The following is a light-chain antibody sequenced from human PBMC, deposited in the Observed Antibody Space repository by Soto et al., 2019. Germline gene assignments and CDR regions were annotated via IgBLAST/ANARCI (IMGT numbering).Light chain of an antibody. J-gene: IGKJ3*01. CDR1: QSVSSSY. CDR3: QQYGSSPLT. Sequence: EIVLTQSPGTLSLSPGERATLSCRASQSVSSSYLAWYQQKPGQAPRLLIYGASSSATGIPDRFSGSGSGTDFTLTISRLEPEDFAVYYCQQYGSSPLTFGHGTKVDIK. CDR2: GAS. V-gene: IGKV3-20*01.